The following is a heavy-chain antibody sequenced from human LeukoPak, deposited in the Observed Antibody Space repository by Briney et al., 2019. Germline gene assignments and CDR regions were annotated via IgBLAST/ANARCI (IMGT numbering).Heavy chain of an antibody. J-gene: IGHJ3*02. CDR2: ISSSSSYT. V-gene: IGHV3-11*06. Sequence: GGSLRLSCAASGFIFSDYYMSWIRQAPGKGLEWVSYISSSSSYTNYADSVKGRFTISRDNAKNSLFLQMNSLRAEDTAVYYCARDFYYDSSGYAFDIWGQGTMVTVSS. CDR3: ARDFYYDSSGYAFDI. CDR1: GFIFSDYY. D-gene: IGHD3-22*01.